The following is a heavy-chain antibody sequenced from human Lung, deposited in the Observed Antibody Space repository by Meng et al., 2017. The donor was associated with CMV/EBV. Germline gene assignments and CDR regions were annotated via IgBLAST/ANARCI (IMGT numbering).Heavy chain of an antibody. CDR3: AKGVGYPDLNTPFDV. J-gene: IGHJ3*01. D-gene: IGHD5-12*01. CDR2: FTGSGGRP. Sequence: GGSXRLXXAASGFTFSAYAMSWVRQAPGKGLEWVSAFTGSGGRPYYADAVRGRFTISRDNSKNTLYLQMNSLRADDTAVYYCAKGVGYPDLNTPFDVWGQGXLVTVSS. V-gene: IGHV3-23*01. CDR1: GFTFSAYA.